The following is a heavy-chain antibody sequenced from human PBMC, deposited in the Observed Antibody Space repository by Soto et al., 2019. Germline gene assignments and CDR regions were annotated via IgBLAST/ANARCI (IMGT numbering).Heavy chain of an antibody. CDR1: GGSISSGGYY. CDR2: IYYSGST. J-gene: IGHJ4*02. Sequence: TLSLTCTVSGGSISSGGYYWSWNRQHPGMGLEWIGYIYYSGSTYYNPSLKCRVTISVDTSKNQFSLKLSSVSAAITAVYNRARVRAAAGRDFDYWGQGTLVTVSS. V-gene: IGHV4-31*03. CDR3: ARVRAAAGRDFDY. D-gene: IGHD6-13*01.